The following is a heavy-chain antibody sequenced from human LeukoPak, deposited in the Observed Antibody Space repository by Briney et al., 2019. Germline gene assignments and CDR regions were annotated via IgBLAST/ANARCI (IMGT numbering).Heavy chain of an antibody. Sequence: ASVKVSCKASGYTFTSYYMHWVRQAPGQGLEWMGIINPSGGSTSYAQKFQGRVTMTRDTSTSTVYMELSSLRSEDTAVYYCARGPTNNYYDIHNWFDPWGQGTLVTVSS. J-gene: IGHJ5*02. D-gene: IGHD3-22*01. V-gene: IGHV1-46*01. CDR3: ARGPTNNYYDIHNWFDP. CDR1: GYTFTSYY. CDR2: INPSGGST.